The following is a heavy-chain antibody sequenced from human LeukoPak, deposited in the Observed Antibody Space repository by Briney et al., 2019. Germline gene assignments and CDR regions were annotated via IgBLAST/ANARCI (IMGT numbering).Heavy chain of an antibody. CDR2: ISGGGVTT. CDR1: GFTFSSYG. Sequence: GGSLRLSCAASGFTFSSYGMSWVRQAPGKGLEWVSTISGGGVTTYYADSVKGRFIISRDSSENTLYLQMHSLGVEDTGVYYCAKGLWASTVGATGIFFDYWGQGIQVTVSS. CDR3: AKGLWASTVGATGIFFDY. D-gene: IGHD1-26*01. V-gene: IGHV3-23*01. J-gene: IGHJ4*02.